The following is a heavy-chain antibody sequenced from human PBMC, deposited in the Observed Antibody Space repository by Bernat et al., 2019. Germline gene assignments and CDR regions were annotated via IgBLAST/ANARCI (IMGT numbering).Heavy chain of an antibody. CDR3: AREVGYSWNYGGMYYFDY. Sequence: QVQLQQSGPGLVKPSQTLSLTCAISGDSVSSNSSAWNWIRQSPSRGLEWLGRTYYRSKWYNDYAVSVKSRITINPDTTKNQFSLQLNSVTPEDTAVYYCAREVGYSWNYGGMYYFDYWGQGTLVTVSS. D-gene: IGHD1-7*01. CDR1: GDSVSSNSSA. J-gene: IGHJ4*02. V-gene: IGHV6-1*01. CDR2: TYYRSKWYN.